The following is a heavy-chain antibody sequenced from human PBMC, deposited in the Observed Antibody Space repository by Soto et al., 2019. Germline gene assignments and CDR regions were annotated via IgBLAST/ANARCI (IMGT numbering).Heavy chain of an antibody. CDR2: IRSKADSYAT. Sequence: PGGSLRLSCAASGFTLSGSRIHWVRQASGKGLEWVGRIRSKADSYATAYAASVRGRFTISRDDSKNTAYLQMNSLKTEDTAVYYCTSQYCGGDCSRVDPWGQGTQVTVSS. J-gene: IGHJ5*02. CDR1: GFTLSGSR. D-gene: IGHD2-21*02. V-gene: IGHV3-73*01. CDR3: TSQYCGGDCSRVDP.